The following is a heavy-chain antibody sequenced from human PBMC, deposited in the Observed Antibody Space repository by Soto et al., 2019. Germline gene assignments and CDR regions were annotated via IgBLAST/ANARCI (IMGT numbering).Heavy chain of an antibody. V-gene: IGHV1-3*01. D-gene: IGHD6-13*01. Sequence: QVQFVQSGAEVRKPGASVKGSCTASGYTLSDYTLHWLRQAPGQRLEWVAYIHAGNGNTKSSQKFQGRVAVTSDTSASTTYMELCSLTSEDTAVYYCARGRGTSWFFFDYWGQGTLVTVSS. CDR2: IHAGNGNT. CDR3: ARGRGTSWFFFDY. J-gene: IGHJ4*02. CDR1: GYTLSDYT.